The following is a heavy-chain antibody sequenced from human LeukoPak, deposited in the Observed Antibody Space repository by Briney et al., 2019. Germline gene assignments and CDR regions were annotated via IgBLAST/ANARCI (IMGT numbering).Heavy chain of an antibody. Sequence: PGGSLRLSCAASGFTFSSYWMHWVRQAPGKGLVWVSRITSDGSSTSHADSVKRRFTISRDNAKNTLYLKMNSLRAEDTAVYYCARVLYYTSWNTGAFDIWGQGTIVTVSS. CDR2: ITSDGSST. J-gene: IGHJ3*02. CDR1: GFTFSSYW. CDR3: ARVLYYTSWNTGAFDI. V-gene: IGHV3-74*01. D-gene: IGHD1/OR15-1a*01.